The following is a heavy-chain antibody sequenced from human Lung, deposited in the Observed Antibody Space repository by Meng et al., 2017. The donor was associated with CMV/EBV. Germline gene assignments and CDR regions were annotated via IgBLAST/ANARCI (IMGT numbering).Heavy chain of an antibody. D-gene: IGHD2/OR15-2a*01. CDR1: GYTFPRHW. V-gene: IGHV1-46*01. Sequence: ASVKVSCKASGYTFPRHWMHWVRQAPGQGPEWMAVINPSGDNTLYAQRFQGRLTLTRDTSTNTVYMDLGSLTSEDSAVYFCARDNSDSTSSWWFDPWGQGTXVTVSS. CDR3: ARDNSDSTSSWWFDP. CDR2: INPSGDNT. J-gene: IGHJ5*02.